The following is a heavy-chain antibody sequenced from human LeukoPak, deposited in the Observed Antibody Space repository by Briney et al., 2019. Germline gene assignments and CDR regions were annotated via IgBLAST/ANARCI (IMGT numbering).Heavy chain of an antibody. Sequence: GGSLRLSCAASGFTVSSNYMNWVRQAPGKGLEWVSVIYSGGSTYYADSVKGRFTISRDNSKNTLYPQMNSLRAEDTAVYYCANDPCGGDCYSVDEEGISSPRDYYYYYMDVWGKGTTVTISS. D-gene: IGHD2-21*02. CDR2: IYSGGST. V-gene: IGHV3-66*01. CDR1: GFTVSSNY. CDR3: ANDPCGGDCYSVDEEGISSPRDYYYYYMDV. J-gene: IGHJ6*03.